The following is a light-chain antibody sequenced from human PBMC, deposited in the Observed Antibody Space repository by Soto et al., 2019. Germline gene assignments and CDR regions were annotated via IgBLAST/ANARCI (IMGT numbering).Light chain of an antibody. V-gene: IGKV3-20*01. J-gene: IGKJ1*01. Sequence: EIVLTQSPGTLSLSPGERATLSCRSSQSVSRSYLAWYQQKPGQAPRLLIYDVSSRATGIPDRFSGSGSGTDFSLTISRLEPEDSAVYYCQQYGSSPTFGQGTKVEIK. CDR3: QQYGSSPT. CDR1: QSVSRSY. CDR2: DVS.